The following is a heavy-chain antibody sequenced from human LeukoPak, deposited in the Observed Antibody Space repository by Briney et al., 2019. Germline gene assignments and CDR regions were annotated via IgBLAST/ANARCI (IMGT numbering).Heavy chain of an antibody. Sequence: SETLSLTCAVSGGSISSSNWWSWVRQPPGKGLEWIGEIYHSGSTNYNPSLKSRVTISVDKSKNQFSLKLSSVTAADTAVYYCASGGNYYYYGMDVWGQGTTVTVSS. V-gene: IGHV4-4*02. CDR3: ASGGNYYYYGMDV. D-gene: IGHD4-23*01. J-gene: IGHJ6*02. CDR1: GGSISSSNW. CDR2: IYHSGST.